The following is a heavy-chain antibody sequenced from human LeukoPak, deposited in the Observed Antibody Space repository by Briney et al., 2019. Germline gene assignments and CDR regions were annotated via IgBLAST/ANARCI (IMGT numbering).Heavy chain of an antibody. D-gene: IGHD2-2*01. CDR1: GDSFSSNSVT. CDR3: ARRLTQYDCFDP. Sequence: SQTLSLTCAISGDSFSSNSVTWNWIRQSPSRGLEWLGRTYYRSTWYNDYAVSVRGRITVNPDTSKNQYSLHLNSVTPEDTAVYYCARRLTQYDCFDPWGQGILVTVSS. CDR2: TYYRSTWYN. J-gene: IGHJ5*02. V-gene: IGHV6-1*01.